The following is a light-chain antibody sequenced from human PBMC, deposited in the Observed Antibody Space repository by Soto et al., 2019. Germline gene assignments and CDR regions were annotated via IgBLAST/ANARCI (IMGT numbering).Light chain of an antibody. Sequence: DIPMTRSPSTLSASVVDRGTSGFLASQSIRSWLAWFQQKPGKAPKLLMYDASSLESGVPSRFSGSGSGTEFTLTISSLQPDDFATYYCQQYNSYPWTFGQGTKVDIK. V-gene: IGKV1-5*01. CDR2: DAS. CDR3: QQYNSYPWT. CDR1: QSIRSW. J-gene: IGKJ1*01.